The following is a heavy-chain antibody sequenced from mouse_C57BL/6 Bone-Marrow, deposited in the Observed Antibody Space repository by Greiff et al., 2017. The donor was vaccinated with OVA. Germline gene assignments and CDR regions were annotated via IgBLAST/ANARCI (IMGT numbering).Heavy chain of an antibody. CDR1: GFTFSDYY. CDR3: ARPYYDRRRAMDY. J-gene: IGHJ4*01. D-gene: IGHD2-4*01. Sequence: EVMLVESGGGLVQPGGSLKLSCAASGFTFSDYYMYWVRQTPEKRLEWVAYISNGGGSTYYPDTVKGRFTISRDNAKNTLYLQMSRLKSEDTAMYYCARPYYDRRRAMDYWGQGTSVTVSS. CDR2: ISNGGGST. V-gene: IGHV5-12*01.